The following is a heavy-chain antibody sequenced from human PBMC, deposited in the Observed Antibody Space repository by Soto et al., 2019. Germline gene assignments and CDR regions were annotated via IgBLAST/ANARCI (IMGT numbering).Heavy chain of an antibody. CDR2: IYYSGST. CDR1: GGSISSSSYY. D-gene: IGHD3-3*01. V-gene: IGHV4-39*02. J-gene: IGHJ3*02. CDR3: ARESEYYDFWSGYSSNAFDI. Sequence: QLQLQESGPGLVKPSETLSLTCTVSGGSISSSSYYWGWIRQPPGKGLEWIGTIYYSGSTYYNPSLKSRVTISVDTSKNQFSLKLSSVTAADTAVYYCARESEYYDFWSGYSSNAFDIWGQGTMVTVSS.